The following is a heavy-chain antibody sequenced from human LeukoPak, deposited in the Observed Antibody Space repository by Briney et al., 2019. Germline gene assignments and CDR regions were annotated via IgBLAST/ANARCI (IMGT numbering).Heavy chain of an antibody. CDR3: ARDGRYCGSTSCSYNWFDP. J-gene: IGHJ5*02. CDR2: IYYSGST. D-gene: IGHD2-2*01. Sequence: SETLSLTCTVSGGSISSSSYYWGWIRQPPGKGLEWIGSIYYSGSTYYNPSLKSRVTISVDTSKNQFSLKLSSVTAADTAVYYCARDGRYCGSTSCSYNWFDPWGQGTLVTVSS. V-gene: IGHV4-39*07. CDR1: GGSISSSSYY.